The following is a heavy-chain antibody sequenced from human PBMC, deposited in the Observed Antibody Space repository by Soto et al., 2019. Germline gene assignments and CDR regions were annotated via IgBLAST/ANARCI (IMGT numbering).Heavy chain of an antibody. D-gene: IGHD3-10*01. Sequence: QVQLQESGPGLVKPSGTLSLTCAVSGGSISSSNWWSWVRQPPGKGLEWIGEIYHSGSTNYNPSPXXRXSISVDKSNNQFSLTLSSVTAADTAVYYCARVSGSYYYGMDVWGQGTTVTVSS. V-gene: IGHV4-4*02. CDR2: IYHSGST. J-gene: IGHJ6*02. CDR3: ARVSGSYYYGMDV. CDR1: GGSISSSNW.